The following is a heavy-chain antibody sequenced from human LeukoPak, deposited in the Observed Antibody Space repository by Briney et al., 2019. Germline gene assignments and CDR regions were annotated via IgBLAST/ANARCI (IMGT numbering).Heavy chain of an antibody. CDR2: INHSGST. Sequence: PSETLSLTCAVYGGSFSGYYWSWIRQPPGKGLEWIGEINHSGSTNYNPSLKSRVTISVDTPKNQFSLKLSSVTAADTAVYYCARGLSPYGGSGSYRYWGQGTLVTVSS. D-gene: IGHD3-10*01. V-gene: IGHV4-34*01. J-gene: IGHJ4*02. CDR1: GGSFSGYY. CDR3: ARGLSPYGGSGSYRY.